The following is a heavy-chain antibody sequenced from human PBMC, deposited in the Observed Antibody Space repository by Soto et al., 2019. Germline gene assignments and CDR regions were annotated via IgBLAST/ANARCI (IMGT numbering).Heavy chain of an antibody. V-gene: IGHV3-23*01. Sequence: GGSLRLSCAASGFTFNNYGMNWVRQAPGKGLEWVSAISGNGGSTYYADSVKGRFIISRDNSKNTLFLQMNSLRADDTAIYYCAKGYSYYYAMDVWGQGTTVPVSS. CDR3: AKGYSYYYAMDV. J-gene: IGHJ6*02. CDR2: ISGNGGST. D-gene: IGHD2-21*01. CDR1: GFTFNNYG.